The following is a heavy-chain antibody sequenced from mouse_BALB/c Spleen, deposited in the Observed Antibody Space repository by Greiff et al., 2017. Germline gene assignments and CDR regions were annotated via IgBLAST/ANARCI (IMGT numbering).Heavy chain of an antibody. CDR2: ISSGSSTI. D-gene: IGHD1-1*01. CDR1: GFTFSSFG. J-gene: IGHJ4*01. V-gene: IGHV5-17*02. CDR3: ARGEVVAYYYAMDY. Sequence: EVQGVESGGGLVQPGGSRKLSCAASGFTFSSFGMHWVRQAPEKGLEWVAYISSGSSTIYYADTVKGRFTISRDNPKNTLFLQMTSLRSEDTAMYYCARGEVVAYYYAMDYWGQGTSVTVSS.